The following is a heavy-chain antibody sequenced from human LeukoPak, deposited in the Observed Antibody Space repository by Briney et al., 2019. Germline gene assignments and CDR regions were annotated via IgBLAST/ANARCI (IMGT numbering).Heavy chain of an antibody. CDR2: IYSGGST. CDR3: ARDLGDGYNPGAFEI. V-gene: IGHV3-53*01. D-gene: IGHD5-24*01. CDR1: GFTVSSNY. Sequence: PGGSLRLSCAASGFTVSSNYMSWVRQAPGKGLEWVSVIYSGGSTYYADSVKGRFTISRDNSKNTLYLQMNSLRAEDTAVYYCARDLGDGYNPGAFEIWGQGTMVTVSS. J-gene: IGHJ3*02.